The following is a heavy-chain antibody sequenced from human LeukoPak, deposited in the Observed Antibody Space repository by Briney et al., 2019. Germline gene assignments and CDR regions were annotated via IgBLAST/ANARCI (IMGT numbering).Heavy chain of an antibody. D-gene: IGHD1-26*01. CDR2: ISWNSGSI. CDR1: GFTFDDYA. Sequence: PGGSLRLSCAASGFTFDDYAMHWVRQAPGKGLEWVSGISWNSGSIGYADSVKGRFTISRDNAKNSLYLQMNSLRAEDTALYYCAKDVSGGSFSRGAGSYFDYWGQGTLVTVSS. CDR3: AKDVSGGSFSRGAGSYFDY. J-gene: IGHJ4*02. V-gene: IGHV3-9*01.